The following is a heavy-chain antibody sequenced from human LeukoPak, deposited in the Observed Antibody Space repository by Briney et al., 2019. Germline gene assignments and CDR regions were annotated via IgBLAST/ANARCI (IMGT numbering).Heavy chain of an antibody. Sequence: PGGSLRLSCAASGLTSNTYAMNWVRQAPGRGLEWVSTITSSGGGTYYADSVEGRFTISRDNSKNTLYLQMNSLRAEDTAVYYCAGAFYYFDCWGQGTLVTVSS. V-gene: IGHV3-23*01. CDR2: ITSSGGGT. CDR1: GLTSNTYA. CDR3: AGAFYYFDC. J-gene: IGHJ4*02.